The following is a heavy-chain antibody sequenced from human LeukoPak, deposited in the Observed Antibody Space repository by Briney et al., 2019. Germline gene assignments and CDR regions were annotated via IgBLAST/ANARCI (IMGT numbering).Heavy chain of an antibody. D-gene: IGHD3-22*01. J-gene: IGHJ4*02. Sequence: PGGSLRLSCAASGFTFSSYAMNWVRQAPGKGLEWVSAISGGGGSIDYEDSVKGRFTISRDNSKNTVYLHMNSLRAEDTAAYYCASCGGGYYYSDSWGQGTLVTVSS. CDR3: ASCGGGYYYSDS. CDR2: ISGGGGSI. V-gene: IGHV3-23*01. CDR1: GFTFSSYA.